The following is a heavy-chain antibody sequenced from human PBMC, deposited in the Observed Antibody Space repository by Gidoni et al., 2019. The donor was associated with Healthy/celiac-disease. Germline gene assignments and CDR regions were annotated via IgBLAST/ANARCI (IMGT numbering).Heavy chain of an antibody. CDR1: GFTVSSYA. Sequence: EVQLLESGVGLVQPGGYLRLSCAASGFTVSSYARSWVRQAPGKGRELVSAISGSGGSTYDADSVKSWFTISRDNFKNTLYRQIDSLRAEDTAVYYCAKCLGYYDSSGPFVSWGQGTLVTVSS. CDR3: AKCLGYYDSSGPFVS. J-gene: IGHJ4*02. V-gene: IGHV3-23*01. D-gene: IGHD3-22*01. CDR2: ISGSGGST.